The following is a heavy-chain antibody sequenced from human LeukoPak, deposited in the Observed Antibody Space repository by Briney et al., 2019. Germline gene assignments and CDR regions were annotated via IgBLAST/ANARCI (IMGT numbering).Heavy chain of an antibody. D-gene: IGHD3-22*01. CDR2: IRYDGSNK. J-gene: IGHJ4*02. CDR3: AKDSSVYYYDSRNFDY. CDR1: GFTFSSYG. Sequence: GGSLRLSCAASGFTFSSYGMHWVRQAPGKGLEWVAFIRYDGSNKYYADSVKGRFTISRDNSKNTLYLQMNSLRAEDTAVYYCAKDSSVYYYDSRNFDYWGQGTLVTVSS. V-gene: IGHV3-30*02.